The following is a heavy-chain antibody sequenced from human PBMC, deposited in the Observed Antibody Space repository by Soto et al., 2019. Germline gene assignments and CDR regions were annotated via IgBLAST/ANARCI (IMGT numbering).Heavy chain of an antibody. D-gene: IGHD1-7*01. CDR3: ARLIRAGTTKNWFDP. V-gene: IGHV1-69*01. J-gene: IGHJ5*02. CDR1: GYTFTGYY. CDR2: INPIFGTA. Sequence: QVQLVQSGAEVKKPGVSVKVSCKASGYTFTGYYMHWVRQAPGQGLEWMGWINPIFGTANYAQKFQGRVTIPADESTSTAYMELSSLRSEDTAVYYCARLIRAGTTKNWFDPWGQGTLVTVSS.